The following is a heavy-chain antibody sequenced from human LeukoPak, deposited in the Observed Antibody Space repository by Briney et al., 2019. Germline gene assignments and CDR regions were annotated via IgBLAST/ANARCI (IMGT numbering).Heavy chain of an antibody. CDR2: IYYSGST. Sequence: SETLSLTCTVSGDSISTSSYYWGWIRQPPGKGLEWIGSIYYSGSTYYNPSLKSRVTISVDRSKNQFSLRLSSVTAADPAVYYCTSPGLRHFDIWGQGTMVTVSS. J-gene: IGHJ3*02. D-gene: IGHD3-16*01. CDR3: TSPGLRHFDI. V-gene: IGHV4-39*01. CDR1: GDSISTSSYY.